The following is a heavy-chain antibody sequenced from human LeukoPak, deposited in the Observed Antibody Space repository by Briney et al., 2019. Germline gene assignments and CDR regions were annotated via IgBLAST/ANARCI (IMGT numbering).Heavy chain of an antibody. Sequence: PSETLSLTCAVSGGSISSGGYSWSWIRQPPGKGLEWIGYIYHSGSTYYNPSLKSRVIISVDRSKNQFSLKLSSVTAADTAVYYCARAPPLDYGDREGYYGMDVWGQGTTVTVSS. CDR1: GGSISSGGYS. CDR3: ARAPPLDYGDREGYYGMDV. V-gene: IGHV4-30-2*01. J-gene: IGHJ6*02. D-gene: IGHD4-17*01. CDR2: IYHSGST.